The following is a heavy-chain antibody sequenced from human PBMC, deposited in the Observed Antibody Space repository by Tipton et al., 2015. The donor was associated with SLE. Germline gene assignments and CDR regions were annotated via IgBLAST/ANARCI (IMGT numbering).Heavy chain of an antibody. Sequence: TLSLTCTVSGGSISSYYWSWIRQPPGKGLEWIGYIYYSGSTNYNPSLKSRVTISVDTSKNQFSLKLSSVTAAGTAVYYCARVGPDYYGSGSYAGGFDYWGQGTLVTVSS. J-gene: IGHJ4*02. D-gene: IGHD3-10*01. CDR3: ARVGPDYYGSGSYAGGFDY. CDR2: IYYSGST. V-gene: IGHV4-59*07. CDR1: GGSISSYY.